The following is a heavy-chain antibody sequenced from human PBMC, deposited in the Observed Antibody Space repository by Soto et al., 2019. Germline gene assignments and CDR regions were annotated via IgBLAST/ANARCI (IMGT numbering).Heavy chain of an antibody. J-gene: IGHJ4*02. D-gene: IGHD3-22*01. CDR3: ARSPRLYETIGYYSYYSDY. Sequence: QVQLQESGPRLVKPSETLSLTCTVSGDSISSYYWSWFRQPPGKGLEWIGYIPYTGRNNYNPSLKSRVTISVDTSKKQSALELRSVTAADTAVYFCARSPRLYETIGYYSYYSDYWGQGTLVTVSS. V-gene: IGHV4-59*01. CDR2: IPYTGRN. CDR1: GDSISSYY.